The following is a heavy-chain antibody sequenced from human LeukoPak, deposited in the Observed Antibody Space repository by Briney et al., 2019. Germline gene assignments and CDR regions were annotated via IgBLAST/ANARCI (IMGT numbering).Heavy chain of an antibody. J-gene: IGHJ4*02. CDR1: GGTFSSYA. V-gene: IGHV1-69*06. Sequence: SVKVSCKASGGTFSSYAISRVRQAPGQGLEWMGGIIPIFGTANYAQKFQGRVTITADKSTSTAYMELNSLRSEDTAVYYCAREAIGGYSGYDLGDYWGQGTLVTVSS. D-gene: IGHD5-12*01. CDR3: AREAIGGYSGYDLGDY. CDR2: IIPIFGTA.